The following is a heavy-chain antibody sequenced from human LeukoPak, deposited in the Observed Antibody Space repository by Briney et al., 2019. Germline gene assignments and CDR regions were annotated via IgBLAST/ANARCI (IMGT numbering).Heavy chain of an antibody. J-gene: IGHJ3*02. CDR3: ARGAIAVAGPRRAFDI. Sequence: GGSLRLSCAASGNYWMHWVRQAPGKGLVWVSHINSDGSWTGYADSVKGRFTISRDNAKNTLYLQMNTLRAEDTAVYYCARGAIAVAGPRRAFDIWGQGTMVTVSS. CDR2: INSDGSWT. CDR1: GNYW. D-gene: IGHD6-19*01. V-gene: IGHV3-74*01.